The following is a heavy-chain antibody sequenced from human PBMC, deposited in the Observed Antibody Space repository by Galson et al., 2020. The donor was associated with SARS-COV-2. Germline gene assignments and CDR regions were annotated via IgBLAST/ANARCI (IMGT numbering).Heavy chain of an antibody. CDR1: GGSFRTDNHY. J-gene: IGHJ4*02. CDR3: ARRGISSSKTLYDY. V-gene: IGHV4-39*07. Sequence: SQTLSLTCTVSGGSFRTDNHYWAWIRQPPGKGLEYIGIIDYSGITYSNPSLKSRVIISVDTSKNQFSLRVRSVTAADTAVYFCARRGISSSKTLYDYWGQGTLVTVSS. D-gene: IGHD6-6*01. CDR2: IDYSGIT.